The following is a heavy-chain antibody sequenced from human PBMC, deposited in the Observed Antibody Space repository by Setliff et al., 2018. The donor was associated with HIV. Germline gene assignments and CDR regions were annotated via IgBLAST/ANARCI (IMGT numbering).Heavy chain of an antibody. CDR3: ARHRDPPGTSWIYYYYYMDL. Sequence: SETLSLTCTVSGASISSHYWSWIRQPPGKGLEWIGYFYYSGSTNYNPSLKSRVTISVDTSKNQFSLNLSSVTAADTGVYYCARHRDPPGTSWIYYYYYMDLWGAGTTVTVSS. CDR1: GASISSHY. CDR2: FYYSGST. D-gene: IGHD6-13*01. V-gene: IGHV4-59*08. J-gene: IGHJ6*03.